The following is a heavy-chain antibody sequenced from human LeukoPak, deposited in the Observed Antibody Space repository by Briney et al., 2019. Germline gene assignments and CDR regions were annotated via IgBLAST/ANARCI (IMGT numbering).Heavy chain of an antibody. D-gene: IGHD3-16*01. V-gene: IGHV3-30*18. CDR1: GFTFSKYG. CDR2: ISYDGSNK. Sequence: GGSLRLSCAASGFTFSKYGMHWVRQAPGKGLEWVAVISYDGSNKYYADSVKGRFTISRDNSKNTLYLQMNSLRAEDTAIYYCAKDLGGLNYFDYWGQGTLVTVSS. CDR3: AKDLGGLNYFDY. J-gene: IGHJ4*02.